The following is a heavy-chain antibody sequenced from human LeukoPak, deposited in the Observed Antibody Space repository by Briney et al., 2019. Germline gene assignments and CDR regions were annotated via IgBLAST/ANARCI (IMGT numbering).Heavy chain of an antibody. J-gene: IGHJ6*03. CDR3: ARPPQYSYDSSYMDV. V-gene: IGHV3-48*01. CDR2: ISSSSSTI. Sequence: PGGSLRLSCAASGFTFSSYSMNWVRQAPGKGLEWVSYISSSSSTIYYADSVKGRFTISRDNAKNSLYLQMNSLRAEDTAVYYCARPPQYSYDSSYMDVWGKGTTVTVSS. D-gene: IGHD3-22*01. CDR1: GFTFSSYS.